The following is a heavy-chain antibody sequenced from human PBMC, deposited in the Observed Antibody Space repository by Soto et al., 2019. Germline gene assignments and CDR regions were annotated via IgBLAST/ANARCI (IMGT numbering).Heavy chain of an antibody. CDR3: TADSYSTIIIVRFDY. J-gene: IGHJ4*01. D-gene: IGHD3-22*01. CDR1: GFTFTNAW. Sequence: GGSLRLSCAASGFTFTNAWINWVRQAPGKGLEWVGRIKSKTDGGTTDYAEPVKGRFAISRDDSNNMVYLQMNSLKIEDTAVYYCTADSYSTIIIVRFDYWGHGTLVTVSS. CDR2: IKSKTDGGTT. V-gene: IGHV3-15*07.